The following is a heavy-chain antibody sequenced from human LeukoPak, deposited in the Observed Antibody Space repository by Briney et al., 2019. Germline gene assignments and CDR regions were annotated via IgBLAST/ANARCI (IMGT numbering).Heavy chain of an antibody. J-gene: IGHJ4*02. CDR3: ARAAYSSSLKGFYYFDY. Sequence: GGSLRLSCAASGFTFSSYDMHWVHQATGKGLEWVSAIGTAGDTYYPGSVKGRFTISRENAKNSLYLQMNSLRAGDTAVYYCARAAYSSSLKGFYYFDYWGQGTLVTVSS. D-gene: IGHD6-13*01. CDR1: GFTFSSYD. V-gene: IGHV3-13*01. CDR2: IGTAGDT.